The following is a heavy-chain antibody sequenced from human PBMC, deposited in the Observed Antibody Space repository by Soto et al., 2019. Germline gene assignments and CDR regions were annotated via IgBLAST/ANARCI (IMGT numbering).Heavy chain of an antibody. D-gene: IGHD3-22*01. V-gene: IGHV1-18*01. Sequence: ASVKVSCKASGYTFTNFGISWVRQAPGQGLEWMGWISAYNGNTNYAQKLQGRVTMTTDTSTSTAYMELRSLRSDDTAVYYCARVRSVYYPYYGMDVWGQGTTVTVSS. CDR2: ISAYNGNT. CDR3: ARVRSVYYPYYGMDV. J-gene: IGHJ6*02. CDR1: GYTFTNFG.